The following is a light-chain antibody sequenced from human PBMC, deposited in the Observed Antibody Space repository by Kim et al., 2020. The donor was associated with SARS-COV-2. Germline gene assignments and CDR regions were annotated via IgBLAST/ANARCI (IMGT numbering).Light chain of an antibody. V-gene: IGKV3-11*01. CDR2: DAS. CDR1: QSVSRY. Sequence: LSPGERGTLSCRASQSVSRYLAWYQQKPGQAPRLLIFDASNRATVIPTRFSGSGSGTDFTLTISSLEPEDFAIYYCQQRSEWPLTFGGGTKVDIK. CDR3: QQRSEWPLT. J-gene: IGKJ4*01.